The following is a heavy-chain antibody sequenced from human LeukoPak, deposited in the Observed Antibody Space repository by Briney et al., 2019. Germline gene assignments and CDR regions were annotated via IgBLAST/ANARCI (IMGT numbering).Heavy chain of an antibody. D-gene: IGHD4-17*01. V-gene: IGHV4-39*01. CDR2: IYYSGST. CDR1: GGSISSSSYY. CDR3: AITDYGDYALYAFDI. J-gene: IGHJ3*02. Sequence: PSETLSLTCTVSGGSISSSSYYWGWIRQPPGKGLEWIGSIYYSGSTYYNPSSKSRVTISVDTSKNQFSLKLSSVTAADTAVYYCAITDYGDYALYAFDIWGQGTMVTVSS.